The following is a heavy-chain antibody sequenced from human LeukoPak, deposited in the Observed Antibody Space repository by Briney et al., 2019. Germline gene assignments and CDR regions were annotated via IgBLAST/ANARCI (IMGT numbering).Heavy chain of an antibody. CDR2: ISSSSSYI. V-gene: IGHV3-21*01. CDR3: ARERETYSSSWYHYYYYYYMDV. D-gene: IGHD6-13*01. Sequence: GGSLRLSCAASGFTFSSYSMNWVRQAPGKGLEWVSSISSSSSYIYYADSVKGRFTISRDNAKNSLYLQMNSLRAEDTAVYYCARERETYSSSWYHYYYYYYMDVWGKGTTVTVSS. J-gene: IGHJ6*03. CDR1: GFTFSSYS.